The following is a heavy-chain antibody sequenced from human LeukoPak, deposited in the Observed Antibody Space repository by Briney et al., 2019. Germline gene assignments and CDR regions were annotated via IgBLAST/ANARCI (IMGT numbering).Heavy chain of an antibody. CDR1: GFTFSSYW. CDR3: ARGRPHGNDY. J-gene: IGHJ4*02. Sequence: GGSLRLSCAASGFTFSSYWMNWVRQAPGKGLVWVSRIASDGSSTTYADSVRGRFSISRDNAKNTLYLQMNSLRVEDTAVYYRARGRPHGNDYWGQGTLVTVSS. D-gene: IGHD4-23*01. V-gene: IGHV3-74*01. CDR2: IASDGSST.